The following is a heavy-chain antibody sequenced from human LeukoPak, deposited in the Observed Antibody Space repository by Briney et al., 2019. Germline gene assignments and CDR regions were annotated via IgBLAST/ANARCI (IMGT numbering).Heavy chain of an antibody. V-gene: IGHV3-21*01. J-gene: IGHJ4*02. CDR1: GFTFSSYS. D-gene: IGHD3-22*01. Sequence: GGSLRLSCAASGFTFSSYSMNWVRQAPGKGLEWVSSISSSSSYIYYADSVKGRFTISRDNAKNSLYLQMDSLRAEDTAVYYCARAGHSSGYYLLYWGQGTLVTVSS. CDR3: ARAGHSSGYYLLY. CDR2: ISSSSSYI.